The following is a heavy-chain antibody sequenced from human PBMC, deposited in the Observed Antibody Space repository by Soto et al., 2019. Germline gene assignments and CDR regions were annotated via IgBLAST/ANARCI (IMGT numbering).Heavy chain of an antibody. CDR1: GFTFSSYA. J-gene: IGHJ4*02. Sequence: GGSLRLSCAASGFTFSSYAMHWVRQAPGKGLEWVAVISYDGSNKYYADSVKGRFTISRDNSKNTLYLQMNSLRAEDTAVYYCARDTLFDLDIVVVPAAMYYFDYWGQGTLVTVSS. CDR2: ISYDGSNK. V-gene: IGHV3-30-3*01. CDR3: ARDTLFDLDIVVVPAAMYYFDY. D-gene: IGHD2-2*03.